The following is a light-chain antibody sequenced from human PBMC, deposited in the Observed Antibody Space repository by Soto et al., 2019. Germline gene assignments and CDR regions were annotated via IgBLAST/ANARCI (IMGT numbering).Light chain of an antibody. J-gene: IGLJ1*01. Sequence: QSALTQPASVSGSPGQSITISCTGTSTDVGDSNHVSWYQHHPGKAPKLIIYEVSYRPSGVSNRFSGSKSAYTASLTISGLQAEDEADYHCSSYTSGSSHYVFGTGTKVTVL. V-gene: IGLV2-14*01. CDR2: EVS. CDR3: SSYTSGSSHYV. CDR1: STDVGDSNH.